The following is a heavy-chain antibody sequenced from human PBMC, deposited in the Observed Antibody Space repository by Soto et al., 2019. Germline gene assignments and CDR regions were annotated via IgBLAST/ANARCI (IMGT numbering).Heavy chain of an antibody. CDR1: GYTFTSYG. CDR2: ISAYNGNT. V-gene: IGHV1-18*01. J-gene: IGHJ3*02. Sequence: ASVKVSCKASGYTFTSYGISWVRQAPGQGLEWMGWISAYNGNTNYAQKFQGRVTMTTDTSTSTAYMELSRLRSDDTAVYYCASQLEPEIKAAFNIWGQGTMVTVSS. CDR3: ASQLEPEIKAAFNI. D-gene: IGHD1-1*01.